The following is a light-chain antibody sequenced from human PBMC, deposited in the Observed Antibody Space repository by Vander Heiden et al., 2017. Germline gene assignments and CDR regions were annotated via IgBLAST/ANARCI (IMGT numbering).Light chain of an antibody. J-gene: IGKJ4*01. CDR1: QGISNY. CDR3: QQHNSYPPT. V-gene: IGKV1-9*01. CDR2: AAS. Sequence: DMQFTQSPSFLSASISDKVTITCRASQGISNYLAWYQQKPGKAPKLLIYAASTLQSGVPARFSGSGSGTEFTLTISSLQPEDLAAYYCQQHNSYPPTFGGGTKVEIK.